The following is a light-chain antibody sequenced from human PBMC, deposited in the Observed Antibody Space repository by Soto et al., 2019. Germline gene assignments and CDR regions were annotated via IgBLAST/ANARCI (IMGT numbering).Light chain of an antibody. Sequence: QSVLTQPPSVSGAPGQRVTLSCTGNSSNLGAGDDVHWYQQLPGAAPKLVIFGNRNRPSGVPERFSGSKSGTSAYLAITGLQAEDEADSYCQAYDYSLTASVFGGGTKVTVL. CDR3: QAYDYSLTASV. J-gene: IGLJ3*02. CDR1: SSNLGAGDD. V-gene: IGLV1-40*01. CDR2: GNR.